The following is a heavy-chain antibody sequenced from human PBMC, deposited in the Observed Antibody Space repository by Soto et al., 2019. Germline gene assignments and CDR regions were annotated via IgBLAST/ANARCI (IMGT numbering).Heavy chain of an antibody. V-gene: IGHV3-43*01. J-gene: IGHJ2*01. CDR2: ISWDGGST. CDR1: GFTFYDYT. Sequence: PGGSLRLSCAASGFTFYDYTMHWVRQAPGKGLEWVSLISWDGGSTYYADSVKGRFTISRDNSKNSLYLQMNSLRTEDTALYYCAKESSSSWSNWYFDLWGRGTLVTVS. D-gene: IGHD6-13*01. CDR3: AKESSSSWSNWYFDL.